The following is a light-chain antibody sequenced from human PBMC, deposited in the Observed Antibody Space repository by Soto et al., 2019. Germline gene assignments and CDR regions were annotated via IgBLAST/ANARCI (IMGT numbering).Light chain of an antibody. CDR1: QDIRNS. CDR3: QQYDYLVT. CDR2: DAS. J-gene: IGKJ5*01. Sequence: DIQMTQSPSSLSASVGDRVTITCQASQDIRNSLNWYQQKPGRAPKLLIYDASNVETGVPSRFSGTGSGTHFSFSSSSLQPEDFATYYCQQYDYLVTFGQGTRVEIK. V-gene: IGKV1-33*01.